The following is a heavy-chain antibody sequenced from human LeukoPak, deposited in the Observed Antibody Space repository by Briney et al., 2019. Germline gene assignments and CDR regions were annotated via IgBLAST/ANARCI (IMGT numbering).Heavy chain of an antibody. J-gene: IGHJ4*02. CDR2: IYYSGST. CDR3: ARRVCSGGSCYHFDY. V-gene: IGHV4-39*01. D-gene: IGHD2-15*01. Sequence: SSETLSLTCTVSGGSISSSSYYWGWIRQPPGKGLEWIGSIYYSGSTYHNPSLKSRVTISVDTSKNQFSLKLSSVTAADTAVYYCARRVCSGGSCYHFDYWGQGTLVTVSS. CDR1: GGSISSSSYY.